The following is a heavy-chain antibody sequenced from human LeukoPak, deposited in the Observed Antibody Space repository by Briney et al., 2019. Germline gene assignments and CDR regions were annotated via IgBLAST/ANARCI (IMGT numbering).Heavy chain of an antibody. Sequence: SVKVSCKASGGTFSSYAISWVRQAPGQGLEWMGRIIPILGIANYAQKFQGRVTITADESTSTAYMELSSLRSEDTAVYYCARNEYSGSYYWFDPWGQGTLVTVSS. V-gene: IGHV1-69*04. CDR2: IIPILGIA. CDR3: ARNEYSGSYYWFDP. D-gene: IGHD1-26*01. J-gene: IGHJ5*02. CDR1: GGTFSSYA.